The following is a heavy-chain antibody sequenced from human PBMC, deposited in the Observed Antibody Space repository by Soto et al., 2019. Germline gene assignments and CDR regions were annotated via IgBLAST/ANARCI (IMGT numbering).Heavy chain of an antibody. Sequence: SETLSLTCTVSGGSIGYSNYYWGWIRQPPGKALEWIGTIYYSGSTYYNPSLKSRVTMSVDASKNQFSLKLTSVAAADTAVYYCAKLVVPTSSWFDPWGQGTLVTVSS. D-gene: IGHD2-21*01. V-gene: IGHV4-39*01. CDR3: AKLVVPTSSWFDP. CDR1: GGSIGYSNYY. CDR2: IYYSGST. J-gene: IGHJ5*02.